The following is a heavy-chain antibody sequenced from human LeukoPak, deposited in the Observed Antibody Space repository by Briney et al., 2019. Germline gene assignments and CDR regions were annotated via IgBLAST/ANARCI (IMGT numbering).Heavy chain of an antibody. V-gene: IGHV3-9*01. Sequence: GGSLRLSCAASGFTFDDYGMHWVRQAPGKGLEWVSGISWDSGKIGYADSVKGRFTISRDNAKNSLYLQMNSLRDEDTALYYCAKDPSRYSTSQGSGFYYYMDVWGKGTTVIVSS. CDR1: GFTFDDYG. CDR2: ISWDSGKI. D-gene: IGHD6-13*01. CDR3: AKDPSRYSTSQGSGFYYYMDV. J-gene: IGHJ6*03.